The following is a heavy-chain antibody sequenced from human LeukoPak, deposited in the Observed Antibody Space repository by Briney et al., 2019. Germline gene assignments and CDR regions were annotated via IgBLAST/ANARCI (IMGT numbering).Heavy chain of an antibody. J-gene: IGHJ4*02. Sequence: GGSLRLSCAASGFTFGVYYMTWIRQAPGRGLEPLSFISPTGDIIKYVDSVKGRFTISRDNAKSSMYLEMNSLRAEGTAVCYCAREHWAAPDHWGQGTLVTVSP. CDR2: ISPTGDII. CDR1: GFTFGVYY. CDR3: AREHWAAPDH. V-gene: IGHV3-11*01. D-gene: IGHD3-16*01.